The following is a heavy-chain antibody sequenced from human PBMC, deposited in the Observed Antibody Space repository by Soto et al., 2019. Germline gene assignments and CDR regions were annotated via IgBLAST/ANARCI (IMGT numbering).Heavy chain of an antibody. Sequence: QVQLVESGGGVVQPGRSLRLSCAASGFTFSNYGMHCVRQAPGKWLEWVAIIWYDGSNKYYVDSVKGRFTISRDNSKTTLYLQMNSLGAEDTAVYYCAKYAGYSSGWEGWWSDYWGRGTLVTVSS. J-gene: IGHJ4*02. V-gene: IGHV3-33*06. D-gene: IGHD6-19*01. CDR1: GFTFSNYG. CDR2: IWYDGSNK. CDR3: AKYAGYSSGWEGWWSDY.